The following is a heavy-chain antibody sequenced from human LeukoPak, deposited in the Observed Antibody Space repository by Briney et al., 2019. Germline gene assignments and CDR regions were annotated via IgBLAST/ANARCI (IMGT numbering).Heavy chain of an antibody. CDR1: GFTFSDYW. J-gene: IGHJ4*02. V-gene: IGHV3-74*01. CDR3: ARAGWYRFDY. Sequence: GGSLRLSCVASGFTFSDYWMHWVRQAPGKGLVWVARMNSDGTTTNYADSVKGRFTISRDNAKNTLFLQTNSLGAEDTAVYYCARAGWYRFDYWGQGTVVTVSS. CDR2: MNSDGTTT. D-gene: IGHD6-19*01.